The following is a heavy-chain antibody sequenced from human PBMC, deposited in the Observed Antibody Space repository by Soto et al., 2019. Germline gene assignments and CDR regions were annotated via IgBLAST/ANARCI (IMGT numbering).Heavy chain of an antibody. Sequence: GGSLTLSCAASGFSFSSYALIWVRQAPGKGLEWVSAISGSGGSTYYADSVKGRFTISRDNSKNTLYLQMNSLRAEDMAVYYCAKSGVWFGSNWFDPWGQGA. CDR2: ISGSGGST. D-gene: IGHD3-10*01. J-gene: IGHJ5*02. V-gene: IGHV3-23*01. CDR3: AKSGVWFGSNWFDP. CDR1: GFSFSSYA.